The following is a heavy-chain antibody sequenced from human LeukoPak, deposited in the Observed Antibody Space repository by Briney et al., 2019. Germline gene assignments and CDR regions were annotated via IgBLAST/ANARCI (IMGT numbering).Heavy chain of an antibody. Sequence: SGTLSLTYSVSGGSVTSGSYYWSWIRQPAGKGLEWIGRISTSGSTNYNPSLKSRVTMSLDTSKNQFSLKLNSLTAADTAVYYCARGAALAIDYWGQGALVTVSS. CDR2: ISTSGST. D-gene: IGHD2-15*01. V-gene: IGHV4-61*02. CDR3: ARGAALAIDY. J-gene: IGHJ4*02. CDR1: GGSVTSGSYY.